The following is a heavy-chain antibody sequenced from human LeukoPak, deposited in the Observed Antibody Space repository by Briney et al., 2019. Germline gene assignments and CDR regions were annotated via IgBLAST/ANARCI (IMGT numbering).Heavy chain of an antibody. V-gene: IGHV3-9*01. J-gene: IGHJ6*03. CDR3: AYTSGYDFSSYYYYYMDV. CDR1: GFTFDDYA. Sequence: GRSLRLSCAASGFTFDDYAMHWVRQAPGKGLEWVSGISWNSGSIGYADSVKGRFTISRDNAKNSLYLQMNSLSAEDTAVYYCAYTSGYDFSSYYYYYMDVWGKGTTVTVSS. D-gene: IGHD5-12*01. CDR2: ISWNSGSI.